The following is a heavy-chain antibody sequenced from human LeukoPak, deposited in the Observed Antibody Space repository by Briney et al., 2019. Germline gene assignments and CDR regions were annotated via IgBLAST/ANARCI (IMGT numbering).Heavy chain of an antibody. J-gene: IGHJ2*01. CDR1: GFSFNMYS. CDR3: ARVEGYGYYGL. CDR2: IDPNGGST. D-gene: IGHD2-15*01. Sequence: GGSLRLSCAASGFSFNMYSMHWVRQAPGKGLEYVSAIDPNGGSTYYANSVKGRFTVSRDNSRNTLYLQMGSLTAEDMAVYYCARVEGYGYYGLWGRGTLLTVSS. V-gene: IGHV3-64*01.